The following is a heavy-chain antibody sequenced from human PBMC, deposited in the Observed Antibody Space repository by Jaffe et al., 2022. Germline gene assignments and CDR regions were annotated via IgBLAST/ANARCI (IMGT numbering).Heavy chain of an antibody. V-gene: IGHV3-30*18. D-gene: IGHD5-12*01. CDR2: ISYDGSNK. J-gene: IGHJ4*02. CDR1: GFTFSSYG. Sequence: QVQLVESGGGVVQPGRSLRLSCAASGFTFSSYGMHWVRQAPGKGLEWVAVISYDGSNKYYADSVKGRFTISRDNSKNTLYLQMNSLRAEDTAVYYCAKDGRGATGYFDYWGQGTLVTVSS. CDR3: AKDGRGATGYFDY.